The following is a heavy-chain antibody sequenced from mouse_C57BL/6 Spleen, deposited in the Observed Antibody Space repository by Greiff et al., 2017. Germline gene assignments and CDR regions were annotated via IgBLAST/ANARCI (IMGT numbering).Heavy chain of an antibody. CDR3: ARQDYYGSSPYWYFDV. CDR2: ISSGGSYT. CDR1: GFTFSSYG. Sequence: EVNVVESGGDLVKPGGSLKLSCAASGFTFSSYGMSWVRQTPDKRLEWVATISSGGSYTYYPDSVKGRFTISRDNAKNTLYLQMSSLQSEDTAMYYCARQDYYGSSPYWYFDVWGTGTTVTVSS. D-gene: IGHD1-1*01. J-gene: IGHJ1*03. V-gene: IGHV5-6*01.